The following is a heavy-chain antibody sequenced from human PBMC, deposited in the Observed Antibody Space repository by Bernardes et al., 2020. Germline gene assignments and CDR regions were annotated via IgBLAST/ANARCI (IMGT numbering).Heavy chain of an antibody. V-gene: IGHV1-18*01. CDR3: AREGTSGWSNSRSDY. J-gene: IGHJ4*02. Sequence: ASVKVSCKASGYTFTSYGISWVRQAPGQGLEWMGWISAYNGNTNYAQKLQGRVTMTTDTSTSTAYMELRSLRSDDTAVYYCAREGTSGWSNSRSDYWGQGTLVTVSS. CDR2: ISAYNGNT. CDR1: GYTFTSYG. D-gene: IGHD6-19*01.